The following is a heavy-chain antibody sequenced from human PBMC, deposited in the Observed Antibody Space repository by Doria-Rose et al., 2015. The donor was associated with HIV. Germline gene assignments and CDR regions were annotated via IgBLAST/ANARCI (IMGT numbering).Heavy chain of an antibody. Sequence: GFTFSDYYMSWIRQPPGKGLEWVSYISSSGSYIYYADSVKGRFTISRDRAKNSLYLEMNSLRAEDTAVYYCACGVGATGDYWGQGTLVTVSS. J-gene: IGHJ4*02. D-gene: IGHD1-26*01. CDR3: ACGVGATGDY. CDR1: GFTFSDYY. V-gene: IGHV3-11*01. CDR2: ISSSGSYI.